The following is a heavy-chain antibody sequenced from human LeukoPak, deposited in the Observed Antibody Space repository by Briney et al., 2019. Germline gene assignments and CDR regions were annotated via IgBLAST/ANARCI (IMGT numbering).Heavy chain of an antibody. CDR2: IYYSGST. V-gene: IGHV4-59*08. CDR1: GGAISNYY. CDR3: ARRGYCSGGSCYSFDY. Sequence: SETLSLTCTVSGGAISNYYWSWIRQPPGKGPEWIGYIYYSGSTNYNPSLKSRVTISVDTSKNRFSLKLSSVTVADTAVYYCARRGYCSGGSCYSFDYWGQGTLVTVSS. J-gene: IGHJ4*02. D-gene: IGHD2-15*01.